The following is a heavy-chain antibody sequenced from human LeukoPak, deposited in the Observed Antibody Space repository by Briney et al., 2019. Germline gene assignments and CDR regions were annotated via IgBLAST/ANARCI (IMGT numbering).Heavy chain of an antibody. CDR3: AKGGGD. CDR2: ISYDGSNK. J-gene: IGHJ4*02. Sequence: GGSLRLSCAASGFTFSGYAMHWVRQAPGKGLEWVAVISYDGSNKYYADSVKGRFTISRDNSKNTLYLQMNSLRAEDTAVYYCAKGGGDWGQGTLVTVSS. V-gene: IGHV3-30*04. CDR1: GFTFSGYA.